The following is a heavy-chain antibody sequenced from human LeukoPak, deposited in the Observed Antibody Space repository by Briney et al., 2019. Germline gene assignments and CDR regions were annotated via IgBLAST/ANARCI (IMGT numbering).Heavy chain of an antibody. CDR2: ISSSSSYI. D-gene: IGHD4-23*01. CDR1: GFTFSSYS. J-gene: IGHJ6*03. Sequence: GGSLRLSCAASGFTFSSYSMNWVRQAPGKGLEWVSSISSSSSYIYYADSVKGRFTISRDNAKNSLYLQMNSLRAEDTAVYYCARVAVERVYYYYMDVWGKGTTVTVSS. CDR3: ARVAVERVYYYYMDV. V-gene: IGHV3-21*01.